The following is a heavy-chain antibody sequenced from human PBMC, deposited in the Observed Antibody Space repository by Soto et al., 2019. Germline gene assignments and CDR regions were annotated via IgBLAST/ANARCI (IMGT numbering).Heavy chain of an antibody. V-gene: IGHV3-7*04. CDR1: GFTFNRYW. D-gene: IGHD6-19*01. CDR2: IKQDGGEK. Sequence: EGSLRLSCAASGFTFNRYWMSLVRRTTGKRLEWVANIKQDGGEKYYVDTVEGRFTISRDNARNSLFLQINNLRAEDTAVYYCARVREYPQWLVHPLHYWGQGTRVTVSS. J-gene: IGHJ4*02. CDR3: ARVREYPQWLVHPLHY.